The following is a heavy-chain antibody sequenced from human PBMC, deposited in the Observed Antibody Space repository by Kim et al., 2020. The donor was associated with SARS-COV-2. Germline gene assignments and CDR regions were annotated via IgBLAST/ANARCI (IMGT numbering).Heavy chain of an antibody. D-gene: IGHD3-16*01. CDR2: ICDTGIT. J-gene: IGHJ4*02. Sequence: ETLSLTCTVSGTSIRDYYWSWIRQSPEKGLEWIGYICDTGITYYNPSLDNRVTLSLDKSKKQFSLRLNSVTAADTAVYYCAQPYTSISNSPHLNWSPGALVTVSS. V-gene: IGHV4-59*03. CDR1: GTSIRDYY. CDR3: AQPYTSISNSPHLN.